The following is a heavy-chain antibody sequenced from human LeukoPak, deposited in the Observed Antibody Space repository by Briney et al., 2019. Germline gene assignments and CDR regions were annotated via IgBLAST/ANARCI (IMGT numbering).Heavy chain of an antibody. Sequence: GGSLRLSCSASGFTFSDYPMHWVRQTPGKALEYVSAISKNGDDTYYADSVKGRFTISRDNSKNTLYLQMSSLRTEDAAVFYCVQVGSNYYLNWGQGTLVIVSS. D-gene: IGHD4-11*01. CDR1: GFTFSDYP. CDR2: ISKNGDDT. V-gene: IGHV3-64D*06. J-gene: IGHJ4*02. CDR3: VQVGSNYYLN.